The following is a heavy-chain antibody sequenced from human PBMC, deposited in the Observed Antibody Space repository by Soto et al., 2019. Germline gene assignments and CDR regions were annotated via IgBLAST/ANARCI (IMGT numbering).Heavy chain of an antibody. Sequence: GGSLRLSCAASGFTFSSYAMHWVRQAPGKGLEWVAVISYDGSNKYYADSVKGRFTISRDNSKNTLYLQMNSLRAEDTAVYYCARDGYYYDSSGYYHDAFDIWGQGTMVTVSS. D-gene: IGHD3-22*01. CDR3: ARDGYYYDSSGYYHDAFDI. CDR1: GFTFSSYA. CDR2: ISYDGSNK. V-gene: IGHV3-30-3*01. J-gene: IGHJ3*02.